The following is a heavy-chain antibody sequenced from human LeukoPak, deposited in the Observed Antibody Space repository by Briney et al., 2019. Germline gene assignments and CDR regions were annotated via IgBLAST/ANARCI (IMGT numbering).Heavy chain of an antibody. CDR3: AKDHREYNWNYVPGFDH. V-gene: IGHV3-23*01. D-gene: IGHD1-7*01. Sequence: GGSLRLSCAASGFTFSGYAMSWVRQAPGKGLEWVSAISGSGSSTFYADSVKGRFTISRDNSKNTLYLQMNSLRAEDTAVYYCAKDHREYNWNYVPGFDHWGQGTLVTVSS. CDR2: ISGSGSST. CDR1: GFTFSGYA. J-gene: IGHJ4*02.